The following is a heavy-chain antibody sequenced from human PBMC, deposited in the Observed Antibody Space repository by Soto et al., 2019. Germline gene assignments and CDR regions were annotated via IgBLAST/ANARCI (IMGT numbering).Heavy chain of an antibody. J-gene: IGHJ4*02. CDR3: AKPSYGDYLFDY. Sequence: QVQLVESGGGVVQPGRSLRLSCAASGFTFSTYLMHWVRQAPGKGLEWVTLISYDGSNKYYADSVKGRFTISRDNSKTTLYLQMNSLRAEDTAVYYCAKPSYGDYLFDYWGQGTLVTVSS. CDR1: GFTFSTYL. D-gene: IGHD4-17*01. V-gene: IGHV3-30*18. CDR2: ISYDGSNK.